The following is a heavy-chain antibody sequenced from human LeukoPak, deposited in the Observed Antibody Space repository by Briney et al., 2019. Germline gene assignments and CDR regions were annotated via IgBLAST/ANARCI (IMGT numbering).Heavy chain of an antibody. CDR1: GGSISSYY. D-gene: IGHD6-13*01. V-gene: IGHV4-59*01. J-gene: IGHJ4*02. CDR2: IYYSGTT. Sequence: SETLSLTCTVSGGSISSYYWSWIRQPPGKGLEWIGYIYYSGTTNYNPSLKSRVTISVDTSKNQFSLKLSSVAAADTAVYYCARGVYIAAAQYAYWGQGTLVTVSS. CDR3: ARGVYIAAAQYAY.